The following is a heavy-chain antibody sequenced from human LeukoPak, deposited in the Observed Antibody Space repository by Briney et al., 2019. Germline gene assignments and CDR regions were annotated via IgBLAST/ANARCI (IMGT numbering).Heavy chain of an antibody. J-gene: IGHJ4*02. D-gene: IGHD3-3*01. Sequence: SETLSLTCTVSGGSISSYYWSWIRQPPGKGLEWIGYIYYSGSTNYNPSLKSRVTISVDTSKNQFSLKLSSVTAADTAVYYCARGISDDYFDYWGQGTLVTVSS. CDR1: GGSISSYY. V-gene: IGHV4-59*01. CDR3: ARGISDDYFDY. CDR2: IYYSGST.